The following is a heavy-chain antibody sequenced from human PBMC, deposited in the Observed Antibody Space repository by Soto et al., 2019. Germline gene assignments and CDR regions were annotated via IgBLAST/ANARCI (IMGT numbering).Heavy chain of an antibody. CDR3: ASGLPTF. Sequence: EVQLVESGGGLVQPGGSLRLSCAASGFTFSSYWMHWVRQAPGKGLVWVSRINSDGSSTSYADSVKGRFTISRDNGKNSVYLQMNSLRDEDTVVYYCASGLPTFWGQGTMVTVSS. V-gene: IGHV3-74*01. D-gene: IGHD3-16*01. J-gene: IGHJ3*01. CDR2: INSDGSST. CDR1: GFTFSSYW.